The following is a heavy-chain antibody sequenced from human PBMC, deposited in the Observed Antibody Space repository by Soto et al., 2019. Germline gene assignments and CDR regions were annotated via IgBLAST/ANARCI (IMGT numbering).Heavy chain of an antibody. CDR2: INPSGGRA. V-gene: IGHV1-46*03. J-gene: IGHJ4*02. CDR3: VREPPPGGPFDY. CDR1: GYNFINYY. D-gene: IGHD1-26*01. Sequence: ASVKVSCKASGYNFINYYIHWVRQAPGQGLEWMGIINPSGGRASYAQKYQGRVTLTRDTSTTTVYMELSSLGSEDTAVYYCVREPPPGGPFDYWGQGTLVTVSS.